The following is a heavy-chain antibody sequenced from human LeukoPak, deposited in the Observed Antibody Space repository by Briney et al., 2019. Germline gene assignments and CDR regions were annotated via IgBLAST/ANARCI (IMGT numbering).Heavy chain of an antibody. Sequence: PGGSLRLSCAASGFTIADYTINWVRQAPGKGLEWVSYISSSTSDIYYADSVKGRFTISRDNSKNTLYLQMNSLRAEDTAVYFCAKGDGYNYDNWFDPWGHGTLVTVYS. D-gene: IGHD5-24*01. V-gene: IGHV3-21*04. J-gene: IGHJ5*02. CDR3: AKGDGYNYDNWFDP. CDR1: GFTIADYT. CDR2: ISSSTSDI.